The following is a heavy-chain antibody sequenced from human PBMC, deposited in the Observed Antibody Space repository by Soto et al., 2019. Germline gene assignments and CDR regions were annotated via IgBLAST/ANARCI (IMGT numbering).Heavy chain of an antibody. J-gene: IGHJ5*02. CDR3: ARGRSKAARRLSNWFDP. Sequence: QVQLVQSGAEVKKPGASVKVSCKASGYTFTSYDINWVRQATGQGLEWMGWMNPNSGNTGYAQKFQGRVTMTRNTSISTAYMELSSLRPEDTAVYYCARGRSKAARRLSNWFDPWGQGTLVTVSS. CDR2: MNPNSGNT. CDR1: GYTFTSYD. D-gene: IGHD6-6*01. V-gene: IGHV1-8*01.